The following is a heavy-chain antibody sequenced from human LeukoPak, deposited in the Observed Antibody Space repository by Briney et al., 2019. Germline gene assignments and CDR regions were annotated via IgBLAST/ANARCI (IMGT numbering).Heavy chain of an antibody. V-gene: IGHV4-34*01. Sequence: PSETLSLTCAVYGASFSDSYWSWIRQSPEKGLEWIGEINNSGSTSYNPSLNSRVIMSVDRSKNQFSLRLTSVTAADTAVYYCASLYSGYDWYFDYWGQGTLVTVSS. J-gene: IGHJ4*02. D-gene: IGHD5-12*01. CDR1: GASFSDSY. CDR2: INNSGST. CDR3: ASLYSGYDWYFDY.